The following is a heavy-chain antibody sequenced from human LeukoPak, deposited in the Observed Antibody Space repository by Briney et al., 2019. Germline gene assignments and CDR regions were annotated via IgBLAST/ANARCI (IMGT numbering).Heavy chain of an antibody. CDR2: INSNGGST. CDR1: GFTFSSYA. V-gene: IGHV3-64*01. Sequence: TGGSLRLSCAASGFTFSSYAMHWVRQAPGKGLEYVSAINSNGGSTYYANSVKGRFTISRDNSKNTLYLQMGSLRAEDMAVYYCARGSHQRYSSSWYSLWGQGTLVTVSS. J-gene: IGHJ4*02. D-gene: IGHD6-13*01. CDR3: ARGSHQRYSSSWYSL.